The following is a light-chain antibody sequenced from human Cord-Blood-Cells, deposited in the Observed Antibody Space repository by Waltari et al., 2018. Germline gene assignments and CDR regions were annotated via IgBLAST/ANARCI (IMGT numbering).Light chain of an antibody. CDR1: QSVSSN. V-gene: IGKV3-15*01. CDR2: GAS. J-gene: IGKJ2*01. Sequence: EIVMPQSPATLSVSPGERATLSCRASQSVSSNFAWYQQKPGQAPRLLIYGASTRATGIPARFSGSGSGTEFTLTISSLQSEEVAVYYCQQYNNWPYTFGQGTKLEIK. CDR3: QQYNNWPYT.